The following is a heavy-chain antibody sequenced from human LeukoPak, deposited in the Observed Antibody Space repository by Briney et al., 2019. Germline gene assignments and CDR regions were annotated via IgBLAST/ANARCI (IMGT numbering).Heavy chain of an antibody. D-gene: IGHD3-10*01. CDR3: ARIYYFGDNNWRYFDN. Sequence: PGGSLRLSCAASGVTFNSYWMSWVRQAPGKGREWVANIDPDGSEKQYGDSVKGRFTTSRDNAKNSLYLQMNSLRAEDTAIYYCARIYYFGDNNWRYFDNWGQGTLVTVSS. CDR2: IDPDGSEK. CDR1: GVTFNSYW. V-gene: IGHV3-7*01. J-gene: IGHJ4*02.